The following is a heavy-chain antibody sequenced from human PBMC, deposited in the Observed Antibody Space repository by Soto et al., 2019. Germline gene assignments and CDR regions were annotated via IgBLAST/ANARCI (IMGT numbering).Heavy chain of an antibody. CDR1: GYTFNNYG. V-gene: IGHV1-18*01. Sequence: QVQLVQSGAEVKQPGASVKVSCKASGYTFNNYGITWVRQAPGQGLEWMGWINAYNGHTNYAQNFQHRVAMTTDTATRTVSMELRSLRSDDTAVIYFAMAMAPDHSDHWGQGTLVTFS. CDR2: INAYNGHT. D-gene: IGHD2-8*01. CDR3: AMAMAPDHSDH. J-gene: IGHJ4*02.